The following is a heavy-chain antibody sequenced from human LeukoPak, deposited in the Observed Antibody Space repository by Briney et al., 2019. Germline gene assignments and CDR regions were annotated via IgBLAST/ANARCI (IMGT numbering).Heavy chain of an antibody. V-gene: IGHV4-59*01. J-gene: IGHJ3*02. CDR2: IYYSGST. CDR3: ARAPGAFILSEAFDI. Sequence: SETLSLTCTVSGGSISSYYWSWIRQPPGKGLEWIGYIYYSGSTNYNPSLKSRVTISVDTSKNQFSLKLSSVTAADTAVYYCARAPGAFILSEAFDIWGQGTMVTVSS. CDR1: GGSISSYY. D-gene: IGHD2-21*01.